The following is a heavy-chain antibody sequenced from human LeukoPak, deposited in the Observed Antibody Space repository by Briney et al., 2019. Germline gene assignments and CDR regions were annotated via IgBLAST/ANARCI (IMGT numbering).Heavy chain of an antibody. V-gene: IGHV1-69*13. CDR2: IVPIFGTA. Sequence: SVKVSCKASGGTFSSYAISWVRQAPGQGLEWMGGIVPIFGTANYARKFQGRVTITADESTSTAYMELSSLRSEDTAVYYCARDLPHLRYCSSTSCPSAEYFQHWGQGTLVTVSS. CDR1: GGTFSSYA. J-gene: IGHJ1*01. CDR3: ARDLPHLRYCSSTSCPSAEYFQH. D-gene: IGHD2-2*01.